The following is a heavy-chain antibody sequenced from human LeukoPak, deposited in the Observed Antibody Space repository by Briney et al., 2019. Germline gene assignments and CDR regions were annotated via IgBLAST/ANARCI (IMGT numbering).Heavy chain of an antibody. CDR3: ARGSPEWELQRRFYYYGMDV. CDR1: GGSISSGGYY. CDR2: IYYSGST. Sequence: SETLSLTCTVSGGSISSGGYYWSWIRQHPGKGLEWIGYIYYSGSTYYNPSLKSRVTISVDTSKNQFSLKLSSVTAADTAVYYCARGSPEWELQRRFYYYGMDVWGQGTTVTVSS. V-gene: IGHV4-31*03. D-gene: IGHD1-26*01. J-gene: IGHJ6*02.